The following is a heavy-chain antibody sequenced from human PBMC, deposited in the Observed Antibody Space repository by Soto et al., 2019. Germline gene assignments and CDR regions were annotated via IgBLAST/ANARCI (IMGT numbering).Heavy chain of an antibody. CDR1: GYTFISYG. CDR2: INAFNGNT. D-gene: IGHD6-19*01. J-gene: IGHJ4*02. V-gene: IGHV1-18*01. Sequence: QVQLVQSGAEVKKPWASVKVSCKASGYTFISYGISWVRQAPGQGLEWMGWINAFNGNTNYAQKLQGRVTMTRDTSTSTAYMELRSLRSDDTAVYYCARDPVAGTYFDYWGQGTLVTVSS. CDR3: ARDPVAGTYFDY.